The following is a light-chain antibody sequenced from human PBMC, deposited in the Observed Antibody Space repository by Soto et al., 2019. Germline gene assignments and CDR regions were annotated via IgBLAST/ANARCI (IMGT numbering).Light chain of an antibody. Sequence: QSALTQPPSVSGSPGQSITISCTGTSRDVGGYNYVSWHQQHPGKAPKVIITEVSNRPSGVSKRFSGSKSGNTASLTISGLQAEDEAYYCCSSYVSYNTFVIFGGGTKVTVL. CDR2: EVS. J-gene: IGLJ2*01. CDR3: SSYVSYNTFVI. V-gene: IGLV2-14*01. CDR1: SRDVGGYNY.